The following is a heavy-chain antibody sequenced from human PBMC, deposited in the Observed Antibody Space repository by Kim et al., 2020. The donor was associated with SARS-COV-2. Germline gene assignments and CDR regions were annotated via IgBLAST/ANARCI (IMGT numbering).Heavy chain of an antibody. CDR1: GFTFSSYA. J-gene: IGHJ4*02. Sequence: GGSLRLSCAASGFTFSSYAMSWVRQAPGKGLEWVSAISGSGGSTYYADSVKGRFTISRDNSKNTLYLQMNSLRAEDTAVYYCANAHDYSNYVDYWGQGTLVTVSS. CDR3: ANAHDYSNYVDY. CDR2: ISGSGGST. V-gene: IGHV3-23*01. D-gene: IGHD4-4*01.